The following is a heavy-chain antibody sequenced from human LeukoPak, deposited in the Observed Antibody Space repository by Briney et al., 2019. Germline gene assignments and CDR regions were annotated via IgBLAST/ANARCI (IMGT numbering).Heavy chain of an antibody. D-gene: IGHD4-11*01. V-gene: IGHV4-59*08. Sequence: PSETLSLTCTVSSGSISSYYWSWIRQFPGKGLEWIGYIYYSGSTNHNPSLKSRVTKSLDTSKHQCSLKLSSVPAEDTGVYYCVGGGLGGITAYSNYLFDYWGQGTLVTVSS. CDR2: IYYSGST. CDR1: SGSISSYY. CDR3: VGGGLGGITAYSNYLFDY. J-gene: IGHJ4*02.